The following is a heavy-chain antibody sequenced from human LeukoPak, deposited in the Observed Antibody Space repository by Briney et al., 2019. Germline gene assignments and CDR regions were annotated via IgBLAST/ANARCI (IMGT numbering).Heavy chain of an antibody. V-gene: IGHV1-69*04. J-gene: IGHJ4*02. CDR3: AREVVPAAIEFGFDY. CDR1: GGTFSSYA. Sequence: SVKVSCKASGGTFSSYAISWVRQAPGQGLKWMGRIIPIFGIANYAQKFQGRVTITADKSTSTAYMELSSLRSEDTAVYYCAREVVPAAIEFGFDYWGQGTLVTVSS. CDR2: IIPIFGIA. D-gene: IGHD2-2*02.